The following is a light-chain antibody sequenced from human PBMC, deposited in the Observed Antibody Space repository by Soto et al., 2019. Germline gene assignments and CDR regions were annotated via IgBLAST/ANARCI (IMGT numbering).Light chain of an antibody. Sequence: QSVLTQPASVSGSPGQSITISCTGTSSDVGGYNYVSWYQQNPGKAPKLMISEVRNRPSGVSNRFSGSKSGNTASLTISGLQADDEADYYCSSYTSSTTLVVFGGGTKVTVL. CDR2: EVR. CDR3: SSYTSSTTLVV. J-gene: IGLJ2*01. CDR1: SSDVGGYNY. V-gene: IGLV2-14*01.